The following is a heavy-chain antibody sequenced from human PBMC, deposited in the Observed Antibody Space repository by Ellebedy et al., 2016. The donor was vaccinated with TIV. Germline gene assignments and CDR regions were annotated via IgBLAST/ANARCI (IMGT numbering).Heavy chain of an antibody. Sequence: ASVKVSCXASGYTFTSYGISWVRQAPGQGLEWMGWISAYNGNTNYAQKLQGRVTMTTDTSTSTAYMELRSLRSDDTAVYYCAREYRPPYGDYPMDVWGQGTTVTVSS. CDR3: AREYRPPYGDYPMDV. CDR1: GYTFTSYG. J-gene: IGHJ6*02. D-gene: IGHD4-17*01. V-gene: IGHV1-18*01. CDR2: ISAYNGNT.